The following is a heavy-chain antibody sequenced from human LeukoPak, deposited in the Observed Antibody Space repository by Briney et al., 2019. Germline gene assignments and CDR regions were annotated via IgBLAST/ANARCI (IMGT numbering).Heavy chain of an antibody. CDR3: ARDCHSNPLLFYYGMDV. D-gene: IGHD4-11*01. CDR2: IYYSGST. V-gene: IGHV4-31*03. Sequence: SQTLSLTCTVSGGSISSGGYYWSWIRQHPGKGLEWIGYIYYSGSTYYNPSLKSRVTISADTSKNQFSLKPSSVTAADTAVYYCARDCHSNPLLFYYGMDVWGQGTTVTVSS. CDR1: GGSISSGGYY. J-gene: IGHJ6*02.